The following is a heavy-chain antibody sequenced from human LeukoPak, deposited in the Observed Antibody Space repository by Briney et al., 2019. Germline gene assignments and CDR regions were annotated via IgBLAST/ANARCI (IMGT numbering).Heavy chain of an antibody. V-gene: IGHV3-23*01. Sequence: AGGSLTLSCAASGFTFSSFPLSWVRQAPGKGVEGGSTVSVNGGTTYYADSVKGRFTSSRDNSKNTLYLQMNSLSAEDTAVYFCAKELHGSGNYAFDYWGQGTLVTVSS. D-gene: IGHD3-10*01. J-gene: IGHJ4*02. CDR2: VSVNGGTT. CDR3: AKELHGSGNYAFDY. CDR1: GFTFSSFP.